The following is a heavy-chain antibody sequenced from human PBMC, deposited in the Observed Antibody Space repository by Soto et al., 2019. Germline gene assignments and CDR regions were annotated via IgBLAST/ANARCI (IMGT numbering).Heavy chain of an antibody. V-gene: IGHV4-59*01. Sequence: PSETLSLTCTVSGGSISSSYWSLIRQPPGRGLEWIGYISYSGSNNYSPSLKSRVTISVDTSKNQFSPKLRSVTAADTAVYYCARDLEGATAIDASDIWGQGTMVTVSS. J-gene: IGHJ3*02. CDR3: ARDLEGATAIDASDI. D-gene: IGHD1-26*01. CDR2: ISYSGSN. CDR1: GGSISSSY.